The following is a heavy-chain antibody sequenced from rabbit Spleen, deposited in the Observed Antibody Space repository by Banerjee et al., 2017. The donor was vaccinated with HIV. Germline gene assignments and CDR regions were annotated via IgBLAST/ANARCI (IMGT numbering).Heavy chain of an antibody. V-gene: IGHV1S43*01. D-gene: IGHD4-1*01. CDR1: GIDFSNYYY. CDR2: IYAAKGST. J-gene: IGHJ3*01. CDR3: ARAIVPWLGLTRLDL. Sequence: QEQLEESGGDLVQPGGSLTLTCKASGIDFSNYYYMCWVRQAPGKGLELIGIIYAAKGSTDYASWVNGRFTISSDNAQSTVDLKMTSLTAADTATYFCARAIVPWLGLTRLDLWGQGTLVTVS.